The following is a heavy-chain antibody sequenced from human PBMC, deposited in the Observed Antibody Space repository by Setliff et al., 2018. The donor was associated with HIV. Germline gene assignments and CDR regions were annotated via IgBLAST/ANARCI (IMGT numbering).Heavy chain of an antibody. CDR3: VRHGYYYDFIDI. Sequence: SETLSLTCTVSGGSISSRTYYWSWIRQSPGKGLEWIGYIYSSGSTNFNPSLKSRVTLSIDTSKNQFSLNLTSMTAADTAVYFCVRHGYYYDFIDIWGQGTVVTVSS. CDR2: IYSSGST. CDR1: GGSISSRTYY. V-gene: IGHV4-4*09. D-gene: IGHD3-22*01. J-gene: IGHJ3*02.